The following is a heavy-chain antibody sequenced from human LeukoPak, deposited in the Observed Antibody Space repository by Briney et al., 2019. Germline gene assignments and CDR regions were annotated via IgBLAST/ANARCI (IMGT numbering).Heavy chain of an antibody. CDR1: GGSISSSSYY. CDR2: IYYSGST. CDR3: ASLVAAAATETH. Sequence: SETLSLTCTVSGGSISSSSYYWGWIRQPPGKGLEWIGSIYYSGSTYYNPSLKSRVTISVDTSKNQFSLKLSSVTAADTAVYYCASLVAAAATETHWGQGTLVTVSS. J-gene: IGHJ4*02. D-gene: IGHD6-13*01. V-gene: IGHV4-39*07.